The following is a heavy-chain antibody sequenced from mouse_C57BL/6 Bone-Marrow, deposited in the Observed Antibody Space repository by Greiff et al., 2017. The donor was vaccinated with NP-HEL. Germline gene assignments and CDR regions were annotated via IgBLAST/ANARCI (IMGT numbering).Heavy chain of an antibody. V-gene: IGHV3-6*01. CDR3: ARDPIPYYAMDY. Sequence: EVQLVESGPGLVKPSQSLSLTCSVTGYSITSGYYWNWIRQFPGNKLEWMGYISYDGSNNYNPSLKNRISITRDTSKNQFFLKLKSVTTEDTATDYCARDPIPYYAMDYWGQGTSVTVSS. CDR1: GYSITSGYY. D-gene: IGHD5-1-1*01. J-gene: IGHJ4*01. CDR2: ISYDGSN.